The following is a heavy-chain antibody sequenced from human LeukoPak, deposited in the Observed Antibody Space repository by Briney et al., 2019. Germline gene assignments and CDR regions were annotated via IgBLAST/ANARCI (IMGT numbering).Heavy chain of an antibody. CDR1: GGSISSYY. CDR2: IYYSGST. J-gene: IGHJ3*02. D-gene: IGHD3-10*01. V-gene: IGHV4-39*01. CDR3: AHVLLWFGELFYAFDI. Sequence: PSETLSLTCTVSGGSISSYYWGWIRQPPGKGLEWIGSIYYSGSTYYNPSLKSRVTISVDTSKNQFSLKLSSVTAADTAVYYCAHVLLWFGELFYAFDIWGQGTMVTVSS.